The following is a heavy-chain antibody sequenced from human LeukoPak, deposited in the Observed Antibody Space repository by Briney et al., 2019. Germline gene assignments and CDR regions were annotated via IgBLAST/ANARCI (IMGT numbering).Heavy chain of an antibody. Sequence: SETLPLTCTVSGGSISSYYWSWIRQPPGKGLEWIGYIYYSGSTNYNPSLKSRVTTSVDTSKNQFSLKLSSVTAADTAVYYCARGPTDEYFQHWGQGTLVTVSS. D-gene: IGHD4-17*01. V-gene: IGHV4-59*01. CDR2: IYYSGST. J-gene: IGHJ1*01. CDR1: GGSISSYY. CDR3: ARGPTDEYFQH.